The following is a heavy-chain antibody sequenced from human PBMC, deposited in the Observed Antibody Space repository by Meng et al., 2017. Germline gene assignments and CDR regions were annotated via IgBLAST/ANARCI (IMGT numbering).Heavy chain of an antibody. J-gene: IGHJ4*02. D-gene: IGHD6-13*01. Sequence: GEFLKISCAASGFTFSIYGMHLVRQAPGKGLEGGAVRWYDGSNKYYADSVKGRFTISRDNSKNTLYLQMNSLRAEDTAVYYCARAHIAAAGTPLYFDYWAREPLAPFP. CDR1: GFTFSIYG. V-gene: IGHV3-33*01. CDR2: RWYDGSNK. CDR3: ARAHIAAAGTPLYFDY.